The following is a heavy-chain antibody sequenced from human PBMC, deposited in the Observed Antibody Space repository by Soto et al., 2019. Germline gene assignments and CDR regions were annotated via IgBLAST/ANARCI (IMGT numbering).Heavy chain of an antibody. CDR1: GGSISSYY. J-gene: IGHJ6*02. V-gene: IGHV4-59*08. CDR2: IYYSGST. Sequence: SETLSLTCTVSGGSISSYYWSWIRQPPGKGLEWIGYIYYSGSTNYNPSLKSRVTISVDTSKNQFSLKLSSVTAADTAVYYCASGIRTYYDFWSGKYGMDVWGQGTTVTVSS. D-gene: IGHD3-3*01. CDR3: ASGIRTYYDFWSGKYGMDV.